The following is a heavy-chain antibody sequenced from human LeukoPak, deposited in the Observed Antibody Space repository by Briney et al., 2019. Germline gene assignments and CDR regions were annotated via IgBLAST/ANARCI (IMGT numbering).Heavy chain of an antibody. J-gene: IGHJ4*02. CDR2: INPKSGGT. Sequence: GASVTVSCKASGYTFSGYYMHWVRQAPGQGLEWMGWINPKSGGTKYAQKFQGRVTMTRDTSISTAYMELSRLRSDDTAVYYCATEVTDWGQGTLVTVSS. V-gene: IGHV1-2*02. D-gene: IGHD5-18*01. CDR1: GYTFSGYY. CDR3: ATEVTD.